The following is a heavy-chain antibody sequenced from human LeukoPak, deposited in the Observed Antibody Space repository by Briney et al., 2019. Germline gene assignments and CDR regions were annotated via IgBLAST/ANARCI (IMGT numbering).Heavy chain of an antibody. CDR2: INPNSGGT. Sequence: ASVKVSCKASGYTLTGYYFHWVRQAPGQGLEWMGWINPNSGGTNYAQKFQGRVTMTRDTSISTAYMELSGLRSDDTAVYYCARDPGGNPYFDYWGQGTLVTVSS. J-gene: IGHJ4*02. V-gene: IGHV1-2*02. CDR3: ARDPGGNPYFDY. D-gene: IGHD4-23*01. CDR1: GYTLTGYY.